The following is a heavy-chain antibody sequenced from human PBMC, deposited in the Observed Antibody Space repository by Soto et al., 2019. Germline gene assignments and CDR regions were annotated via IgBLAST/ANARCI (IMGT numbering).Heavy chain of an antibody. V-gene: IGHV4-34*01. D-gene: IGHD5-12*01. Sequence: SETLSLTCAVYGGSFSGYYWSWIRQPPGKGLEWIGEINHSGSTNYNPSLKSRVTISVDTSKNQFSLKLSSVTAADTAVYYCARDRGGYSGYDYYYYYYGMDVWGQGTTVTVSS. CDR2: INHSGST. CDR1: GGSFSGYY. J-gene: IGHJ6*02. CDR3: ARDRGGYSGYDYYYYYYGMDV.